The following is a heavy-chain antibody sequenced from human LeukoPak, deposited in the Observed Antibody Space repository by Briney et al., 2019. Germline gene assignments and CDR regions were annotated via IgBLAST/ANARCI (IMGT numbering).Heavy chain of an antibody. CDR2: INHSGST. CDR1: GGSFSGYY. Sequence: PSETLSLTCAVYGGSFSGYYWSWIRQPPGKGLEWIGEINHSGSTNYNPSLKSRVTISVDTSKNQFSLKLSSVTAADTAVYYCAGTITLTGYNFDYWGQGTLVTVSS. CDR3: AGTITLTGYNFDY. V-gene: IGHV4-34*01. D-gene: IGHD3-9*01. J-gene: IGHJ4*02.